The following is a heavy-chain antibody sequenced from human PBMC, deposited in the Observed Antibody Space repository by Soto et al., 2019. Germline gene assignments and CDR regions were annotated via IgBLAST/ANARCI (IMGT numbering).Heavy chain of an antibody. CDR3: ARGYCTSISCYSTFNY. CDR2: IFPGDSDT. V-gene: IGHV5-51*01. J-gene: IGHJ4*01. D-gene: IGHD2-2*01. Sequence: GESLKISCKGSGYSFSNHWIGWVRQMPGKGLEWMGVIFPGDSDTRYSPSFQGQVTISADKSISTAYLHWSSLRASDTAMYYCARGYCTSISCYSTFNYWAQGTLVTVSS. CDR1: GYSFSNHW.